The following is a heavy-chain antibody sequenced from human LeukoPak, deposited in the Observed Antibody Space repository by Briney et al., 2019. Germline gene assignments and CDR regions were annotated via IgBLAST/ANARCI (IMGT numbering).Heavy chain of an antibody. Sequence: PSQTLSLTCTVSGGSISSGGYYWSWIRQHPGKGLEWIGYIYYSGSTYYNPSLKSRVTISVDTSKNQFSLKLSSVTAADTAVYYCARDYGDYYDSSGYYFGFDPWGQGTLVTVSS. CDR3: ARDYGDYYDSSGYYFGFDP. J-gene: IGHJ5*02. CDR1: GGSISSGGYY. CDR2: IYYSGST. V-gene: IGHV4-31*03. D-gene: IGHD3-22*01.